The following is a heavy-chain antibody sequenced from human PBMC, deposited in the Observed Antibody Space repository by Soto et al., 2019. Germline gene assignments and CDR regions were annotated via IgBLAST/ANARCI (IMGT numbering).Heavy chain of an antibody. CDR1: GYTFTGYY. CDR3: ARAQSIVVVPAAHKNWFHP. CDR2: INPNSGGT. Sequence: ASVKVSCKASGYTFTGYYVHWVRQAPGQGLEWMGWINPNSGGTNSAQNFQGRVTMTRDTSISTAYMELSSLRSDDTAVYYCARAQSIVVVPAAHKNWFHPRGPGPLLTVSS. J-gene: IGHJ5*02. D-gene: IGHD2-2*01. V-gene: IGHV1-2*02.